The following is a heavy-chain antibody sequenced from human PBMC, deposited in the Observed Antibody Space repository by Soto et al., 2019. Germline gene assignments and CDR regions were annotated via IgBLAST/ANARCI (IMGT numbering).Heavy chain of an antibody. CDR2: INSDGSST. J-gene: IGHJ4*02. Sequence: GGSLRLSCAASGFTFSSYWMHWVRQAPGKGLVWVSRINSDGSSTSYADSVKGRFTISRDNAKNTLYLQMNSLRAEDTAVYYCASYSSGWNNFDYWGQGTLVTVSS. D-gene: IGHD6-19*01. V-gene: IGHV3-74*01. CDR3: ASYSSGWNNFDY. CDR1: GFTFSSYW.